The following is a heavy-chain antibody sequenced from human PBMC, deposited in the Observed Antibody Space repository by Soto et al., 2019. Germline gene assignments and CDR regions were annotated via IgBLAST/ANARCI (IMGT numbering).Heavy chain of an antibody. V-gene: IGHV1-69*08. CDR3: AREGYCGGDCFAY. CDR2: IIPILGIA. Sequence: QVQLVQSGAEVKKPGSSVKVSCKASGGTFSSYTISWVRQAPGQGLEWMGRIIPILGIANYAQKFQGRVTITADISTSTAYMELSSLRSEDTAVYYCAREGYCGGDCFAYWGQGTLVTVSS. D-gene: IGHD2-21*01. J-gene: IGHJ4*02. CDR1: GGTFSSYT.